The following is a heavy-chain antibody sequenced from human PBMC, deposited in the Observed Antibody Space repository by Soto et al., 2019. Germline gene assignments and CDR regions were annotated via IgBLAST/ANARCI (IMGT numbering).Heavy chain of an antibody. J-gene: IGHJ6*02. D-gene: IGHD2-15*01. Sequence: LSLTCAVSGYSISSSNWWGWIRQPPGKGLEWIGYIYYSGSTYYNPSLKSRVTMSVDTSKNQFSLKLSSVTAVDTAVYYCARHYCSGGSCHYGMDVWGQGTTVTVSS. CDR1: GYSISSSNW. CDR3: ARHYCSGGSCHYGMDV. V-gene: IGHV4-28*01. CDR2: IYYSGST.